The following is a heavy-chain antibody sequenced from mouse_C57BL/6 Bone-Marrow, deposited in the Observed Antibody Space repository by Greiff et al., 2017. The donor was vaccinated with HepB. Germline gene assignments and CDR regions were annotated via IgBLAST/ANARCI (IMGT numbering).Heavy chain of an antibody. V-gene: IGHV5-17*01. CDR3: ARGCYYYGSWFAY. Sequence: EVKVVESGGGLVKPGGSLKLSCAASGFTFSDYGMHRVRQAPEKGLEWVAYISSGSSTIYYADTVKGRFTIFRDNAKNTLFLQMTSLRSEDTAMYYCARGCYYYGSWFAYWGQGTLVTVSA. CDR2: ISSGSSTI. CDR1: GFTFSDYG. J-gene: IGHJ3*01. D-gene: IGHD1-1*01.